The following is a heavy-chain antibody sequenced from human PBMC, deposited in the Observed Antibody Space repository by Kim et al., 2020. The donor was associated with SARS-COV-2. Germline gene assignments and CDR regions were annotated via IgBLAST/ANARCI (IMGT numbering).Heavy chain of an antibody. Sequence: ASVKVSCKASGYTFTSYGISWVRQAPGQGLEWMGWISAYNGNTNYAQKLQGRVTMTTDTSTSTAYMELRSLRSDDTAVYYCARDELSTIVVVPAAENEYYYYGMDVWGQGTTVTVSS. V-gene: IGHV1-18*01. CDR3: ARDELSTIVVVPAAENEYYYYGMDV. CDR2: ISAYNGNT. J-gene: IGHJ6*02. D-gene: IGHD2-2*01. CDR1: GYTFTSYG.